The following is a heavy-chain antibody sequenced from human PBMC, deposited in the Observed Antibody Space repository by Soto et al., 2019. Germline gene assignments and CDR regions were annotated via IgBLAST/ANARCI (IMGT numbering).Heavy chain of an antibody. CDR2: ISGSGGDP. Sequence: EVQLLESGGGLVQPGESLRLFCAASGFTFSTYAMSCVRQAPGKGLEWVSVISGSGGDPYYADSVKGRFTIARDNSKNTLALQRNSLRAEDTAVYYCAKARGSCTPAPGYYWGQGTQLTVSS. CDR3: AKARGSCTPAPGYY. V-gene: IGHV3-23*01. J-gene: IGHJ4*02. CDR1: GFTFSTYA. D-gene: IGHD2-15*01.